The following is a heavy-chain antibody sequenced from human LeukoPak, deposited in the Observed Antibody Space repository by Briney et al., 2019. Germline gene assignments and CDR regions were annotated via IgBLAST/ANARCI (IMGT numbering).Heavy chain of an antibody. CDR3: AREYNWNYPLLGWFDP. J-gene: IGHJ5*02. CDR1: GGTFSSYA. V-gene: IGHV1-69*05. D-gene: IGHD1-7*01. Sequence: SVKVSCTAAGGTFSSYAISWVRQAPGQGLEWMGGIIPIFGTANYAQKFQGRVTITTDESTSTAYMELSSLRSEDTVVYYCAREYNWNYPLLGWFDPWGQGTLVTVSS. CDR2: IIPIFGTA.